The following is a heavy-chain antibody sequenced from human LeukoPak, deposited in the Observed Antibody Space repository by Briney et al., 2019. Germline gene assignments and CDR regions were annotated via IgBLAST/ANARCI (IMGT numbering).Heavy chain of an antibody. CDR2: IYYSRST. J-gene: IGHJ4*02. CDR1: GGSISSYY. V-gene: IGHV4-59*01. CDR3: ARYSCPNGVCYYFDY. Sequence: NPSETLSLTCTVSGGSISSYYWSWIRQPPGKGLEWIGSIYYSRSTNYNPSLKSRVTISVDPPKNPSTRRRSSLTTAITAVYYCARYSCPNGVCYYFDYWGQGTLVTVSS. D-gene: IGHD2-8*01.